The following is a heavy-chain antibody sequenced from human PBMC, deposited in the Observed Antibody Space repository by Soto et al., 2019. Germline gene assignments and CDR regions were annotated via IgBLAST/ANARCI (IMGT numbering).Heavy chain of an antibody. CDR2: IYHSGST. V-gene: IGHV4-38-2*02. CDR3: ARELVGGVDY. D-gene: IGHD1-26*01. Sequence: SETLSLTCTVSGYSISSGYYWGWIRQPPGKGLEWIGSIYHSGSTYCNPSLKSRVTISEDTSKNQFSLKLSSVTAADTAVYYCARELVGGVDYWGQGTLVTVSS. J-gene: IGHJ4*02. CDR1: GYSISSGYY.